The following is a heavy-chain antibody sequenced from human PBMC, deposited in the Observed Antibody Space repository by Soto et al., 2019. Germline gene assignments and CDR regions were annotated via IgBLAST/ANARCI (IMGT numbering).Heavy chain of an antibody. CDR3: ARSHTLRWDRFDY. CDR2: IYPGDSDT. Sequence: PGKSLKISCKGSGYSFTSYWIGWVRQMPGKGLEWMGIIYPGDSDTRYSPSFQGQVTISADKSISTAYLQWSSLKASDTAMYYCARSHTLRWDRFDYWGQGTLVTVSS. CDR1: GYSFTSYW. V-gene: IGHV5-51*03. D-gene: IGHD1-26*01. J-gene: IGHJ4*02.